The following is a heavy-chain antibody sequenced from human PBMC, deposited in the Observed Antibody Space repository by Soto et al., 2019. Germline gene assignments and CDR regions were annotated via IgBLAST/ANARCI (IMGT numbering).Heavy chain of an antibody. D-gene: IGHD3-10*01. CDR3: AKWSGGYSFDY. V-gene: IGHV3-30*18. J-gene: IGHJ4*02. Sequence: QVQLVESGGGVVQPGRSLRLSCAASGFTFSSFAMHWVRQAPGKGLEWVAVISHDGSNQHYADSVKGRFTISRDNSQKTLYLQMNSLRAEDTALYYCAKWSGGYSFDYWGQGTLVTVSS. CDR2: ISHDGSNQ. CDR1: GFTFSSFA.